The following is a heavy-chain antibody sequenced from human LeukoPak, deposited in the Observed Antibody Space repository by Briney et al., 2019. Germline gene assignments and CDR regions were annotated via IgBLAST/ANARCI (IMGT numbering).Heavy chain of an antibody. V-gene: IGHV1-18*01. D-gene: IGHD6-19*01. J-gene: IGHJ4*02. CDR3: ARERYSSGWYLSYFDY. Sequence: GASVKVSCKASGYTFTSYGISWVRQAPGQGLEWMGWISSYNGNTNYAQKLQGRVTMTTHTSTSTAYMELRSLRSDDTAVYYCARERYSSGWYLSYFDYWGQGTLVTVSS. CDR2: ISSYNGNT. CDR1: GYTFTSYG.